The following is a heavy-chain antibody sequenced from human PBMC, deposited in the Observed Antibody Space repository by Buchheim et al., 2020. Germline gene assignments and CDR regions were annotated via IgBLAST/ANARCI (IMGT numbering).Heavy chain of an antibody. Sequence: EVQLVESGGGLVKPGGSLRLSCAASGFTFSSYSMNWVRQAPGKGLEWVSSISSSSSYIYYADSVKGRFTISRDNAKNSLYLQMNSLRAEDTAVYYCARGTFGVVIIRGEFDYWGQGTL. CDR3: ARGTFGVVIIRGEFDY. CDR1: GFTFSSYS. J-gene: IGHJ4*02. D-gene: IGHD3-3*01. CDR2: ISSSSSYI. V-gene: IGHV3-21*01.